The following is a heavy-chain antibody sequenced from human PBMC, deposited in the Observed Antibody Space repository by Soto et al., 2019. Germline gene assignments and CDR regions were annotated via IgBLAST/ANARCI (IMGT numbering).Heavy chain of an antibody. CDR1: GYTLTSYY. D-gene: IGHD1-7*01. Sequence: GASVKVSCKASGYTLTSYYLHWVRQAPGQGPEWMGIINPSGGITNDAQKFQDRVAMTSDTSTSTVYMELSSLRPEDTAVYYCASGIRTSRYYYYYGMDVWRQGTTVSVSS. CDR2: INPSGGIT. V-gene: IGHV1-46*01. CDR3: ASGIRTSRYYYYYGMDV. J-gene: IGHJ6*02.